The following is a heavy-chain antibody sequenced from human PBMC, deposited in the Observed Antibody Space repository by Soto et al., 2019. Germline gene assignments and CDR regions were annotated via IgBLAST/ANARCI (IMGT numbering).Heavy chain of an antibody. V-gene: IGHV1-69*13. D-gene: IGHD6-6*01. CDR1: GGTFSSYA. J-gene: IGHJ6*02. CDR2: IIPIFGTA. CDR3: ARTVEQLVHSYYYGMDV. Sequence: SVKVSCKASGGTFSSYAISWVRQAPGQGLEWMGGIIPIFGTANYAQKFQGRVTITADEATSTAYMELSSLRSEDTAVYYCARTVEQLVHSYYYGMDVWGQGTTVTVSS.